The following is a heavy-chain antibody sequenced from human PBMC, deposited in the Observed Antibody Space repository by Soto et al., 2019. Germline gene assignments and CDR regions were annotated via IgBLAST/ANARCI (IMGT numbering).Heavy chain of an antibody. CDR3: ARGRASGSYYLLDY. J-gene: IGHJ4*02. V-gene: IGHV1-8*01. Sequence: SVKVSFKASGDTFTTYDINWVRQATGHGLEWMGXXXXXXXXXXXXXXFQGRVTMTRDTAIRTAYMEVSSLRSDDTAVYYCARGRASGSYYLLDYWGQGTLVTVSS. CDR2: XXXXXXXX. D-gene: IGHD3-10*01. CDR1: GDTFTTYD.